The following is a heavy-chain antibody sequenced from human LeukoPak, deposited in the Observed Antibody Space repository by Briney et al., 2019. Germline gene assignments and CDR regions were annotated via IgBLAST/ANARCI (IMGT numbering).Heavy chain of an antibody. CDR1: GFIFRNYW. J-gene: IGHJ4*02. V-gene: IGHV3-74*01. CDR3: ARGVSDLDY. CDR2: INPNGITT. Sequence: PGGSLRLSWAASGFIFRNYWMHWVRQAPGKGLVWVARINPNGITTTYTDSVKGRFTISRDNAKNTLYLQMNSLRVEDTAVYYCARGVSDLDYWGQGTLVTVSS.